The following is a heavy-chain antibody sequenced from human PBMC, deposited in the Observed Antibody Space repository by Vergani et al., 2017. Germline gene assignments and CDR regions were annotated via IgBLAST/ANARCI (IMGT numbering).Heavy chain of an antibody. V-gene: IGHV1-69*01. CDR2: IIPIFGTA. J-gene: IGHJ4*02. D-gene: IGHD3-22*01. CDR3: ASARAHYYDSSGYYFDY. Sequence: QVQLVQSGAEVKKPGSSVKVSCKASGGTFSSYAISWVRQAPGQGLEWMGGIIPIFGTANYAQKFQGRVTITADESTSTADMELSSLRSEDTAVYYCASARAHYYDSSGYYFDYWGQGTLVTVSS. CDR1: GGTFSSYA.